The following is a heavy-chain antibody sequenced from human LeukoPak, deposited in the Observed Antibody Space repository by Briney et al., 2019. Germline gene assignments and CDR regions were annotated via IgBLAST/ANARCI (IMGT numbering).Heavy chain of an antibody. J-gene: IGHJ4*02. CDR3: ARGRYYFDY. V-gene: IGHV4-34*01. Sequence: SETLSLTCAVYGGSFSGYYWSWIRQPPGKGLEWIREINHSGSTNYNPSLKSRVTISVDMSKNQFSLKLSSVTAADTAVYYCARGRYYFDYWGQGTLVTVSS. CDR1: GGSFSGYY. CDR2: INHSGST.